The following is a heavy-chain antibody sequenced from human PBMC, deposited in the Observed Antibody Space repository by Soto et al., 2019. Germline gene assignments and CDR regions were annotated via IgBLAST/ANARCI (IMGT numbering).Heavy chain of an antibody. V-gene: IGHV3-23*01. CDR2: ISGRGGVT. Sequence: EVQLLESGGGLVQPGGSLRLTCVGSGFTFRNQDMRWVRQAPGKGLEWVSGISGRGGVTYCADSVKGRFTISRDNSKNTLYLQMNNLRANDTAVYYCAKDRQFRSYYESAGHYNDWGQGTLVTVSS. CDR3: AKDRQFRSYYESAGHYND. CDR1: GFTFRNQD. J-gene: IGHJ4*02. D-gene: IGHD3-22*01.